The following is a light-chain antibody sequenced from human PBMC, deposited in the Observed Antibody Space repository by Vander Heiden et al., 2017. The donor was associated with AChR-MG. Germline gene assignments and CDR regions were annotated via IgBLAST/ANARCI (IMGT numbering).Light chain of an antibody. CDR1: QSISSY. Sequence: DIQMTQSPSSLSASVGDRVTITCRASQSISSYLNWYQQKPGKAPKLLTYAASSLQSGVPSRFSGSGYGTDFTLTISSLQPEDFATYYCQQSDSTPPYTFGQGTKLEIK. V-gene: IGKV1-39*01. J-gene: IGKJ2*01. CDR3: QQSDSTPPYT. CDR2: AAS.